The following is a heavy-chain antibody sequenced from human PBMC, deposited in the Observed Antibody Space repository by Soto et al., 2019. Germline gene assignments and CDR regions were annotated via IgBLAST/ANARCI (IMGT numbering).Heavy chain of an antibody. CDR2: INHLGSI. D-gene: IGHD3-16*02. Sequence: ETLSLTCVVSGGSLSDYFWSWIRQPPGMALEWIGEINHLGSINYNPSLKSRVTMSVDTSKNQFSLTLNSVTAADTATYYCARGGISHYDYIWGSYRTRNYYYYMDVWDKGTTVTVSS. V-gene: IGHV4-34*01. CDR1: GGSLSDYF. J-gene: IGHJ6*03. CDR3: ARGGISHYDYIWGSYRTRNYYYYMDV.